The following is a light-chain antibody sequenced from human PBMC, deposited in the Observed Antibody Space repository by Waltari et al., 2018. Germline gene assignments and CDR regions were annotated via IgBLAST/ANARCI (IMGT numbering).Light chain of an antibody. CDR2: ASS. CDR3: QQSYSSLWT. V-gene: IGKV1-39*01. CDR1: QNISNY. Sequence: DILMTQSPSSLSASVGDRVTITCRASQNISNYLNWYQQKPGKAPKLRIYASSTLQSGVPSRFSGSGSGTDFTLTISSLQPDDFATYSCQQSYSSLWTFGQGAKVEIK. J-gene: IGKJ1*01.